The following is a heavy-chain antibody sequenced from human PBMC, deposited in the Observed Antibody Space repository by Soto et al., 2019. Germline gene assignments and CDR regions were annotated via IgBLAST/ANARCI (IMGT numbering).Heavy chain of an antibody. CDR2: IYYSGST. Sequence: QVQLQESGPGLVKPSQTLSLTCTVSGGSISSGGYYWSWIRQHPGKGLEWIGYIYYSGSTYYNPSLKSRVTISVDTSKHQFPLKLSSVTAADTAVYYCAREGGGSYYYYGMDVWGQGTTVTVSS. D-gene: IGHD3-16*01. V-gene: IGHV4-31*03. CDR1: GGSISSGGYY. J-gene: IGHJ6*02. CDR3: AREGGGSYYYYGMDV.